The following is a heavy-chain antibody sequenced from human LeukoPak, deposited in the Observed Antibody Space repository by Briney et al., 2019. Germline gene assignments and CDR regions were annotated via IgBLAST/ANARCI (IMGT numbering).Heavy chain of an antibody. D-gene: IGHD6-19*01. Sequence: ASVKVSCKASGYTFTSYGISWVRQAPGQGLEWMGWISAYNGNTNYAQKLQGRVTMTTDTSTSTAYMELRSLRSDDTAVYYCARDSSGWYTAVFDYWGQGTPVTVSS. J-gene: IGHJ4*02. CDR1: GYTFTSYG. V-gene: IGHV1-18*01. CDR2: ISAYNGNT. CDR3: ARDSSGWYTAVFDY.